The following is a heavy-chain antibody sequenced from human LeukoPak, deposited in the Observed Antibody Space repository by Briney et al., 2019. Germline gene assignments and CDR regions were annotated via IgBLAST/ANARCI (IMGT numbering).Heavy chain of an antibody. D-gene: IGHD6-25*01. CDR2: IYSGGST. V-gene: IGHV3-53*01. CDR1: GFTVSGNY. J-gene: IGHJ6*04. CDR3: ARAGGIAAAGFVDV. Sequence: PGGSLRLSCAASGFTVSGNYMSWVRQAPGKGLEWVSVIYSGGSTYYADSVKGRFTISRDNSKNTLYPQMNSLRAEDTAVYYCARAGGIAAAGFVDVWGKGTTVTVSS.